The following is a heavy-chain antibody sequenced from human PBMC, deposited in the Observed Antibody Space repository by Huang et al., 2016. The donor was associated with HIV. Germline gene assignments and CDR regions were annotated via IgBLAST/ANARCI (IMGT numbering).Heavy chain of an antibody. J-gene: IGHJ4*02. D-gene: IGHD3-22*01. V-gene: IGHV3-74*01. Sequence: EVQLVESGGGLVQPGGSLRLSCAASGFTFSSYWMHWVRQAPGTGVGWVSRIKSDGSSSGYADSVKGRFTISRDNAKNTLYLQMNSLRAEDTAVYYCVRDPRIQSWLNYFDYWGQGTLVSVSS. CDR3: VRDPRIQSWLNYFDY. CDR1: GFTFSSYW. CDR2: IKSDGSSS.